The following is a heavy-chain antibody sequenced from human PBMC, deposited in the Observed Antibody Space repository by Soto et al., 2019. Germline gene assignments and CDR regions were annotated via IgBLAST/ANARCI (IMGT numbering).Heavy chain of an antibody. Sequence: QVQLQQWGAGLLKPSDTLSLTCADYSGSFSVHFWTWIRQPPGKGLEWIGAINYAGTTIYNPSVKSRVTVSVDRAKKKFSLNLTSVTAAATVVYYCASVSFGELYTVYYWGQGALATVSS. V-gene: IGHV4-34*01. CDR1: SGSFSVHF. D-gene: IGHD3-16*01. CDR2: INYAGTT. J-gene: IGHJ4*02. CDR3: ASVSFGELYTVYY.